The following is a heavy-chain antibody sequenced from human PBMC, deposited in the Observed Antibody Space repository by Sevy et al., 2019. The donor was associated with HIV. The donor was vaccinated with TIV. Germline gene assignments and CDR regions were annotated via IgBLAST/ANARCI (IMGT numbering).Heavy chain of an antibody. J-gene: IGHJ3*02. D-gene: IGHD3-22*01. V-gene: IGHV3-30-3*01. Sequence: GGSLRLSCAASGFTFSSYAMHWVRQAPGKGLEWVAVISYDGSNKYYADSVKGRFTISRDNSKNTLYLQMNSLRAEDTAVYYCARLNYYDSSGYYYSAFDIWGQGTMVTVSS. CDR2: ISYDGSNK. CDR3: ARLNYYDSSGYYYSAFDI. CDR1: GFTFSSYA.